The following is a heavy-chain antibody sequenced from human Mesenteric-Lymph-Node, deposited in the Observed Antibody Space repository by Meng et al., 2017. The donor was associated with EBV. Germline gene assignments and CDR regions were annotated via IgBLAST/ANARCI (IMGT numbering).Heavy chain of an antibody. D-gene: IGHD1-26*01. Sequence: QVRLQESGPGLVRPSGTLSLTCFVSGGSISSSNWWSWVRQASGKGLEWIGEIYHGGSTNYNPSLKSRVTMSVDKSQNQFSLKLTSVTAADRAIYYCARGEIVRGEWYFDLWGRGTLVTVSS. J-gene: IGHJ2*01. CDR2: IYHGGST. CDR3: ARGEIVRGEWYFDL. V-gene: IGHV4-4*02. CDR1: GGSISSSNW.